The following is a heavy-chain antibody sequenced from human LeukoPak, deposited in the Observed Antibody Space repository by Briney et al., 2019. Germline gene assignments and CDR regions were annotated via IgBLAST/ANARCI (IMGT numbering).Heavy chain of an antibody. V-gene: IGHV3-66*01. CDR1: GFTVSSNY. J-gene: IGHJ4*02. Sequence: PGGSLRLSCAASGFTVSSNYMSWVRQAPGKGLEWVSVIYSGGSTYYADSVKGRITISRDNSKNTLYLQMNSLRAEDTAVYYCARVVLTAAADYFDYWGQGTLVTVSS. D-gene: IGHD6-13*01. CDR3: ARVVLTAAADYFDY. CDR2: IYSGGST.